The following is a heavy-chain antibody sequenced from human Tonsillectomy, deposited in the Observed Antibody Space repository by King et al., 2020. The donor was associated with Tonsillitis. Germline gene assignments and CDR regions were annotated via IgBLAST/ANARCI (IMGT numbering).Heavy chain of an antibody. CDR2: IYYSGST. CDR1: GGSISSGSYY. V-gene: IGHV4-39*07. CDR3: ASGSPIPGTSSNYYYYDMDV. Sequence: QLQESGPGLVKPSETLSLTCAVSGGSISSGSYYWGWIRQPPGKGLEWIGIIYYSGSTYYNTSLKSRVTISVDTSKNQCSLKLSSLTAADTAVYYCASGSPIPGTSSNYYYYDMDVWGQGTTVTVSS. J-gene: IGHJ6*02. D-gene: IGHD1-1*01.